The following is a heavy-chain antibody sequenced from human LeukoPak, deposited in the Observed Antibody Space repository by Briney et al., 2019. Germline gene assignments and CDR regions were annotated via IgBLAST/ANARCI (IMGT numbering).Heavy chain of an antibody. D-gene: IGHD5-18*01. Sequence: GGSLRLSCAASGFTFSSYAMSWVRQAPGKGLEWVSAISGSGGSTYYADSVKGRFTISRDNSKNTLYLQMNSLRAGDTAVYYCAKDSGYSYGQPPHFDYWGQGTLVTVSS. CDR1: GFTFSSYA. CDR3: AKDSGYSYGQPPHFDY. V-gene: IGHV3-23*01. J-gene: IGHJ4*02. CDR2: ISGSGGST.